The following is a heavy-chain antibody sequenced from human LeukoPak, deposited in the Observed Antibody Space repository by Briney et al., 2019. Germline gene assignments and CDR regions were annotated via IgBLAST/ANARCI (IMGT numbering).Heavy chain of an antibody. CDR1: GGSFSGYY. CDR2: IYYSGST. V-gene: IGHV4-59*01. J-gene: IGHJ4*02. D-gene: IGHD5-18*01. CDR3: ARDYPEGIQLD. Sequence: SETLSLTCAVYGGSFSGYYWSWMRQPPGEGLEWIGYIYYSGSTNYSPSLKSRVTISIDTSKNQFSLKLSSVTAADTAVYYCARDYPEGIQLDWGQGTLVTVSS.